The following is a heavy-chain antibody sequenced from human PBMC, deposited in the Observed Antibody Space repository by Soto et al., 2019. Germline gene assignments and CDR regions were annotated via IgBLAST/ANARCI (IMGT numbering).Heavy chain of an antibody. D-gene: IGHD5-12*01. J-gene: IGHJ6*04. CDR3: ARVRDGYKHSYGMDV. V-gene: IGHV1-46*01. Sequence: ASVKVSCQASGYTFTSYYMQWVRQAPVQGLELMGIINPSGGSTRYAQQSQGRVTMPRDTSTSTVYMELSSLRSEDTAVFYCARVRDGYKHSYGMDVGGKGTTVTFSS. CDR2: INPSGGST. CDR1: GYTFTSYY.